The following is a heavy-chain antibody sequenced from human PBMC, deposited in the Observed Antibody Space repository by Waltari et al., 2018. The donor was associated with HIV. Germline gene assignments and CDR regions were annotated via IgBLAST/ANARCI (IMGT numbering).Heavy chain of an antibody. CDR1: GGSISSYY. V-gene: IGHV4-59*01. CDR3: ARVEFAVVGINWFDP. Sequence: QVQLQASGPGLVKPSETLSLTCTVSGGSISSYYWSWIRKPPGKGLEWIGYLYYSGSTNYNPPLKSRVTISVDTSKNQFSLKLSSVTAADTAVYYCARVEFAVVGINWFDPWGQGTLVTVSS. CDR2: LYYSGST. D-gene: IGHD1-26*01. J-gene: IGHJ5*02.